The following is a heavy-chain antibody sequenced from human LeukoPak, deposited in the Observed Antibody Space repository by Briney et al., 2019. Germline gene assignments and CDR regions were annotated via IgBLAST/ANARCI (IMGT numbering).Heavy chain of an antibody. CDR3: ATLRDIVVVATTPTDV. D-gene: IGHD2-2*01. CDR1: GFTFSTYD. CDR2: IRVGGGGT. J-gene: IGHJ6*04. Sequence: GGSLRLSCAASGFTFSTYDMNWVRQAPGKGLEWVSRIRVGGGGTYYTDSVKGRFTISRDNFKNTLYLQMNGLRLEDTAVYYCATLRDIVVVATTPTDVWGKGTTVIVSS. V-gene: IGHV3-23*01.